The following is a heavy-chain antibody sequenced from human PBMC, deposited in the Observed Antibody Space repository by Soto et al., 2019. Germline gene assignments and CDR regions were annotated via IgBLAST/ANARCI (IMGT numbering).Heavy chain of an antibody. CDR3: AKERSSGYYIFDY. Sequence: EVQLLESGGGLVQPGGSLRLSCAASGFTFSNYAMSWVRQAPGEGLEWVSTISGSDGSTYYADSVKGRFTISRDISKNTLYLQMNSLRAEDTALYYCAKERSSGYYIFDYWGQGNLVTVSS. J-gene: IGHJ4*02. CDR1: GFTFSNYA. CDR2: ISGSDGST. D-gene: IGHD5-12*01. V-gene: IGHV3-23*01.